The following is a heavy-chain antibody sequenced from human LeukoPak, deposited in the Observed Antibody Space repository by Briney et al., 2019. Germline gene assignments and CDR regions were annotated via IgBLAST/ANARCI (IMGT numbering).Heavy chain of an antibody. CDR1: GFTFGSYW. V-gene: IGHV3-74*01. J-gene: IGHJ4*02. CDR2: INSDGSST. D-gene: IGHD3-16*02. CDR3: TNGGVIVTAYFDY. Sequence: GGSLRLSCAASGFTFGSYWMHWVRQAPGKGLVWVSRINSDGSSTSYADSVKGRFTISRDNAKNTLYLQMNSLRAEDTAVYYCTNGGVIVTAYFDYWGQGSLVTVSS.